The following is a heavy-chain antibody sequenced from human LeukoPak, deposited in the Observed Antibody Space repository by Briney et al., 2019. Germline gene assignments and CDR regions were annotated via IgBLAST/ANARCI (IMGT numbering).Heavy chain of an antibody. J-gene: IGHJ4*02. CDR3: ARDADTSSHYSNFDY. Sequence: GGSLRLSCAASGFTFSYYGIHWVRQAPGKGLGWVAVMWSDGRSKYFADSVKGRFTISRDNSSNTLYLQMNSLRGEDTAVYFCARDADTSSHYSNFDYWGQGTLVTVSP. D-gene: IGHD3-22*01. CDR2: MWSDGRSK. V-gene: IGHV3-33*01. CDR1: GFTFSYYG.